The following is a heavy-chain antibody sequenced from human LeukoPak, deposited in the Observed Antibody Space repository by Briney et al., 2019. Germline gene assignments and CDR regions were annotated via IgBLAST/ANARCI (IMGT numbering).Heavy chain of an antibody. CDR1: GFTFSSYS. J-gene: IGHJ4*02. CDR3: ARESSSSWRDFDY. D-gene: IGHD6-13*01. V-gene: IGHV3-48*01. CDR2: ISSSSSTI. Sequence: GGSLRLSCAASGFTFSSYSMNWVRQAPGKGLEWVSYISSSSSTIYYADSVKGRFTITRDNAKNSLYLQMNSLRAEDTAVYYCARESSSSWRDFDYWGQGTLVTVSS.